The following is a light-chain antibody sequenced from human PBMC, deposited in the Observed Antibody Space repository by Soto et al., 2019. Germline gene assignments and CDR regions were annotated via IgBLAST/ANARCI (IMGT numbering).Light chain of an antibody. J-gene: IGLJ3*02. CDR3: QSYDSSLSGWV. V-gene: IGLV1-40*01. Sequence: QAVVTQPPSVSGAPGQRVTISCTASSSNIVAGYDVHWYQQLPGTAPKLLIYGNSNRPSGVPDRFSGSKSGTSASLAITGLQAEDEADYYCQSYDSSLSGWVFGGGTKLTV. CDR1: SSNIVAGYD. CDR2: GNS.